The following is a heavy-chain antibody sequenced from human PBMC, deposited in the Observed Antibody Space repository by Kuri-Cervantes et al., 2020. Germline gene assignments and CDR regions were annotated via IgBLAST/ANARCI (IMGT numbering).Heavy chain of an antibody. CDR3: AKSRGKLLFDY. Sequence: SVKVSCKASGFTFTSSAVQWVRQARGQRLEWIGWIVVGSGNTNYAQKFQERVTITRDMSTSTAYMELSSLRAEDTAVYYCAKSRGKLLFDYWGQGTLVTVSS. J-gene: IGHJ4*02. D-gene: IGHD3-16*01. V-gene: IGHV1-58*01. CDR1: GFTFTSSA. CDR2: IVVGSGNT.